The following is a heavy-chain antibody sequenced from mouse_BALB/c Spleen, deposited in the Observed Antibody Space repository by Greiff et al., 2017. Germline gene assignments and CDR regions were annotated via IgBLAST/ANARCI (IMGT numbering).Heavy chain of an antibody. CDR2: IWAGGST. CDR1: GFSLTSYG. V-gene: IGHV2-9*02. Sequence: VKVVESGPGLVAPSQSLSITCTVSGFSLTSYGVHWVRQPPGKGLEWLGVIWAGGSTNYNSALMSRLSISKDNSKSQVFLKMNSLQTDDTAMYYCARGHYGKESFDYWGQGTTLTVSS. CDR3: ARGHYGKESFDY. J-gene: IGHJ2*01. D-gene: IGHD2-1*01.